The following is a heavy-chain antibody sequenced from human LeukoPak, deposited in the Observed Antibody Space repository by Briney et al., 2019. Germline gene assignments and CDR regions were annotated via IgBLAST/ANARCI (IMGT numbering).Heavy chain of an antibody. CDR3: ARGSPRAEATPFDS. J-gene: IGHJ4*02. CDR2: IYYSGST. D-gene: IGHD1-26*01. CDR1: GGSISSYY. V-gene: IGHV4-59*04. Sequence: SETLSLTCTVSGGSISSYYWSWIRQPPGKGLEWIGYIYYSGSTYYNPSLKSRVTISVDTSKNQFSLKLSSVTAADTAVYYCARGSPRAEATPFDSWGQGALVTVSS.